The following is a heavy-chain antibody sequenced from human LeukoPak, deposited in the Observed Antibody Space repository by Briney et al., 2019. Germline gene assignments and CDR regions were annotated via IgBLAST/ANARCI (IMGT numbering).Heavy chain of an antibody. CDR3: ARFSDYGDCFDY. V-gene: IGHV1-2*02. J-gene: IGHJ4*02. CDR1: GYTFTGYY. D-gene: IGHD4-17*01. Sequence: ASVKVSCKASGYTFTGYYMHWVRQAPGQGLEWMGWINPNSGGTNYAQKFQGRATMTRDTSISTAYMELSRLRSDDTAVYYCARFSDYGDCFDYWGQETLVTVSS. CDR2: INPNSGGT.